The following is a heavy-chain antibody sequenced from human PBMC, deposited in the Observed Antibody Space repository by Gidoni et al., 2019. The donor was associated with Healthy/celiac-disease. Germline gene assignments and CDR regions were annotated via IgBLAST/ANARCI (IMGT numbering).Heavy chain of an antibody. CDR1: GFTARSNY. CDR2: IYSGGST. CDR3: ARVGCSSTSCPLGSIDY. J-gene: IGHJ4*02. Sequence: EVQLVASGGGLIQPGGSLRLSCAASGFTARSNYMGWVRQAPGKGLEWVSVIYSGGSTDYADSVKGRFTISRDNSKNTLYLQMNSLRAEDTAVYYCARVGCSSTSCPLGSIDYWGQGTLVTVSS. V-gene: IGHV3-53*01. D-gene: IGHD2-2*01.